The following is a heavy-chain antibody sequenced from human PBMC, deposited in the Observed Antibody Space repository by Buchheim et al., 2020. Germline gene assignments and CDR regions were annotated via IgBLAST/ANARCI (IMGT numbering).Heavy chain of an antibody. J-gene: IGHJ4*02. D-gene: IGHD6-19*01. CDR2: ITSGGFTT. CDR3: ARDFSGWYYFDL. CDR1: DFDFNGYD. Sequence: EAQLVESGGGLVQPGGSLRISCAASDFDFNGYDMNWVRQAPGKGLEWVAFITSGGFTTYYADSLEGRFTISRDNAENSLIPQMNSLRAEDTGVYYCARDFSGWYYFDLWGQGT. V-gene: IGHV3-48*03.